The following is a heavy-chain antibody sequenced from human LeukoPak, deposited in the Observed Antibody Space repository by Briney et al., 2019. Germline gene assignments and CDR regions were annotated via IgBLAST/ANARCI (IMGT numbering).Heavy chain of an antibody. CDR1: GFTFSSYA. Sequence: PGGSLRLSCAASGFTFSSYAMSWVRQAPGKGLEWVSAISGSGGSTYYAESVKGRFTISRDNAKNSLFLQMNSLRAEDTAVYYCARKVLSGSRYFDYWGQGALATVSS. V-gene: IGHV3-23*01. CDR2: ISGSGGST. D-gene: IGHD1-26*01. J-gene: IGHJ4*02. CDR3: ARKVLSGSRYFDY.